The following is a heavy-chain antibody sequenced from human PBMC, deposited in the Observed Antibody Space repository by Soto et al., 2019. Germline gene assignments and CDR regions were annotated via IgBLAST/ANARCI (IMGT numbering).Heavy chain of an antibody. CDR3: ARDRWVGY. D-gene: IGHD1-26*01. V-gene: IGHV4-61*01. Sequence: SETLSLTYTVSGGSVSSGSYYWSWIRQPPGKGLEWIGYIYSSGSTNYNPSLKSRLTISLATPNNQFSLNLSSVPAADTAVYYCARDRWVGYWGLGTLVTVSS. CDR1: GGSVSSGSYY. J-gene: IGHJ4*02. CDR2: IYSSGST.